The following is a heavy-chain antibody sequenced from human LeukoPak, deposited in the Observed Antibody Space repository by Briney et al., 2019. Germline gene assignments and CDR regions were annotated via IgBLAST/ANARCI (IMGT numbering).Heavy chain of an antibody. CDR2: ISAYNGNT. CDR1: GYTFTSYG. D-gene: IGHD3-22*01. Sequence: GASVKVSCKASGYTFTSYGISWVRQAPGQGLEWMGWISAYNGNTNYAQKLQGRVTMTTDTSTSTAYMELRSLRSEDTAVYYCARGLYYYDSSGYYSHSCWGQGTLVTVSS. CDR3: ARGLYYYDSSGYYSHSC. V-gene: IGHV1-18*01. J-gene: IGHJ4*02.